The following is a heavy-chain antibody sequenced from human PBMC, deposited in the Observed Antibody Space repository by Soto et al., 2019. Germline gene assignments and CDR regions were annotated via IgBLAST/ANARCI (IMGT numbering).Heavy chain of an antibody. V-gene: IGHV3-9*01. D-gene: IGHD6-19*01. CDR2: ITWNSDTI. CDR3: VKETGSSLDS. J-gene: IGHJ5*01. Sequence: GGSLRLSCVGSGFRFDDYVMDWVRQIPGKGLEWVSRITWNSDTIAYADSVKGRFTISRDNARSSLFLQMNSLRSEDTAIYYCVKETGSSLDSWGQGTQVTVSS. CDR1: GFRFDDYV.